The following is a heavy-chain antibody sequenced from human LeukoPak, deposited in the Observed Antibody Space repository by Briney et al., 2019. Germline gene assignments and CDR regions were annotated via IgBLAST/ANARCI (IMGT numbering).Heavy chain of an antibody. V-gene: IGHV3-74*01. D-gene: IGHD3-10*01. J-gene: IGHJ6*02. CDR3: AKTSYYGSGKYYYYGMDV. Sequence: GGSLRLSCAASGFTFSSYWMNWVRQAPGKGLVWVSRIASDGSSTTYADSVKGRFSISRDNAKNTLYLQMNSLRVEDTAVYYCAKTSYYGSGKYYYYGMDVWGQGTTVTVSS. CDR2: IASDGSST. CDR1: GFTFSSYW.